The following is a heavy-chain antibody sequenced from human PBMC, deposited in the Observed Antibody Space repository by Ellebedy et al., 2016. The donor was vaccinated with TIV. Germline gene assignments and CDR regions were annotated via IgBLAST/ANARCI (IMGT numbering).Heavy chain of an antibody. Sequence: GESLKISCAASGFTFSSYAMSWVRPAPGKGLEWVSAISGSGGSTYYADSVKGRFTISRDNSKNTLFLQMTSRRDEDTAVYYCGKDRTSFTNFGGVMPSPDVWGQGTTVTVSS. CDR3: GKDRTSFTNFGGVMPSPDV. D-gene: IGHD3-3*01. J-gene: IGHJ6*02. CDR1: GFTFSSYA. V-gene: IGHV3-23*01. CDR2: ISGSGGST.